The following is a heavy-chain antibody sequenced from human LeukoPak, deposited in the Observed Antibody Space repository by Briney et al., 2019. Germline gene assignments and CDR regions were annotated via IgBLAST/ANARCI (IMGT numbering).Heavy chain of an antibody. J-gene: IGHJ3*02. CDR1: GFTFASYA. CDR3: TSFAPYDAFDI. Sequence: PGGSLRLSCTASGFTFASYAMSWVRQAPGKGLEWVSTISNNGDNTYYADSVKGRFAISRDNSKNTLYLHMNSLRAEDTAVYYCTSFAPYDAFDIWGQGTMVTVSS. CDR2: ISNNGDNT. V-gene: IGHV3-23*01.